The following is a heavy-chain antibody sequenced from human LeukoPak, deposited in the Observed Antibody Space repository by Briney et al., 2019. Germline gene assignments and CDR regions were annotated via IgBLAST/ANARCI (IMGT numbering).Heavy chain of an antibody. V-gene: IGHV4-34*01. J-gene: IGHJ6*03. Sequence: KPSETLSLTCAVYGGSFSGYYWSWIRQPPGKGLEWIGEINHSGSTNYNPSLKSRVTISVDTSKNQFSLKLSSVTAADTAVYYCARYCTRASCYDGSYYMDVWGKGTTVTVSS. CDR3: ARYCTRASCYDGSYYMDV. CDR2: INHSGST. CDR1: GGSFSGYY. D-gene: IGHD2-2*01.